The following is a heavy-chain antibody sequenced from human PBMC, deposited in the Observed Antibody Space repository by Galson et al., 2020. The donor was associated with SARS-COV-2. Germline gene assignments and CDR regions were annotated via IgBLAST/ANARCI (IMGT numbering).Heavy chain of an antibody. CDR2: IRSKAYGGTT. V-gene: IGHV3-49*03. J-gene: IGHJ5*02. D-gene: IGHD6-13*01. CDR1: GFTLGDYA. CDR3: TRTDESGIAAAGTSWFDP. Sequence: GGSLRLSCTASGFTLGDYAMSWFRQAPGKGLEWVGFIRSKAYGGTTEYAASVKGRFTISRDDSKSIAYLQMNSLKTEDTAVYYCTRTDESGIAAAGTSWFDPWGQGTLVTVSS.